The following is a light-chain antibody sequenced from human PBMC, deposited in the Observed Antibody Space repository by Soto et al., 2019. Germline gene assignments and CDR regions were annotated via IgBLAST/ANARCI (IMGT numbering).Light chain of an antibody. CDR3: QQTYSTPGWT. CDR2: KAS. J-gene: IGKJ1*01. V-gene: IGKV1-5*03. CDR1: QTISSW. Sequence: DIQMTQSTSTLSGSVGDRVTITCRASQTISSWLAWYQQKPGKAPKLLIYKASTLKSGVPSRFSGSGSGTEFTLTISSLQPDDFATYYCQQTYSTPGWTFGQGTKVDIK.